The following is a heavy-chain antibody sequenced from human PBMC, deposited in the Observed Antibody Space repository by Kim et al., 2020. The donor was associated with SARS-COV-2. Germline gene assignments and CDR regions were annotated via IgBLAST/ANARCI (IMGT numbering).Heavy chain of an antibody. D-gene: IGHD3-10*02. J-gene: IGHJ5*02. Sequence: SETLSLTCAVYGGSFSGYYWSWIRQPPGKGLEWIGEINHSGSTNYNPSLKSRVTISVDTSKNQFSLKLSSVTAADTAVYYCARVLPYVRHVLKQWFDPWGQGTLVTVSS. CDR1: GGSFSGYY. CDR3: ARVLPYVRHVLKQWFDP. CDR2: INHSGST. V-gene: IGHV4-34*01.